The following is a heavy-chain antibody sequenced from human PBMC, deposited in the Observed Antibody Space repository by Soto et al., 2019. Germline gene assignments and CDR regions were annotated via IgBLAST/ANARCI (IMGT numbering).Heavy chain of an antibody. D-gene: IGHD6-19*01. J-gene: IGHJ5*02. CDR2: ISYDGSNK. CDR3: AKAYSRQWLVWWFDP. Sequence: QVQLVESGGGVVQPGRSLRLSCAASGFTFSSYGMHWVRQAPGKGLEWVAVISYDGSNKYYADSVKGRFTISRDNSKNPLYLQMNSLSAEDTAVYYCAKAYSRQWLVWWFDPWGQGTLVTVSS. V-gene: IGHV3-30*18. CDR1: GFTFSSYG.